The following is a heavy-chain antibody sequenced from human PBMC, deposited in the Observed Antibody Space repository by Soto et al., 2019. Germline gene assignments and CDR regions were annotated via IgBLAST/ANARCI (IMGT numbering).Heavy chain of an antibody. V-gene: IGHV3-23*01. Sequence: GGPLRLSCAASGFTFSSYAMSWVRQAPGKGLEWVSAISGSGGSTYYADSVKGRFTISRDNSKNTLYLQMNSLRAEDTAVYYCAKASMVRGVYYYGMDVWGQGTTVTVSS. CDR1: GFTFSSYA. D-gene: IGHD3-10*01. CDR3: AKASMVRGVYYYGMDV. CDR2: ISGSGGST. J-gene: IGHJ6*02.